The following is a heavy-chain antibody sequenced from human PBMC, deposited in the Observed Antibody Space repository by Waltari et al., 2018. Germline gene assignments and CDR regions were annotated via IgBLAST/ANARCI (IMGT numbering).Heavy chain of an antibody. J-gene: IGHJ4*02. Sequence: QVQLQESGPGLVKPSETLSLTCTVSGVSMNGYLWHWIRQPPGKGLEWIGYIDYIGITDYDPALKSRVAMSVDTSKSQFSLRLTSVTSADTAFYYCARELYGGNSRPFDVWGQGALVTVSS. V-gene: IGHV4-59*01. CDR1: GVSMNGYL. CDR3: ARELYGGNSRPFDV. CDR2: IDYIGIT. D-gene: IGHD2-21*02.